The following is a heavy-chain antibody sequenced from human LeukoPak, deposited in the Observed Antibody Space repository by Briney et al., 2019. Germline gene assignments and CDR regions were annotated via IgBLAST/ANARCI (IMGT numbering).Heavy chain of an antibody. CDR1: GGSISSGGYY. J-gene: IGHJ5*02. D-gene: IGHD3-22*01. V-gene: IGHV4-31*03. Sequence: SETLSLTCTVSGGSISSGGYYWSWIRQHPGKGLEWIGYIYYSGSTYYNPSLKSRVTISVDTSKSQFSLKLNSVTAADTAVYYCARAKYYDPKAWFDPWGQGTLVTVSS. CDR2: IYYSGST. CDR3: ARAKYYDPKAWFDP.